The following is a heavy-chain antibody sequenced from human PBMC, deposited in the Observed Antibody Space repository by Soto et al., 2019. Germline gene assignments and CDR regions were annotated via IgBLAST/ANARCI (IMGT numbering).Heavy chain of an antibody. CDR3: ASFYSYDAFDI. Sequence: GGSLRLSCAASGFTFSSYGMHWVRQAPGKGLEWVAVIWYDGSNKYYADSVKGRFTISRDNSKNTLYLQMNSLRAEDTAVYYCASFYSYDAFDIWGPGTMFTASS. D-gene: IGHD5-18*01. J-gene: IGHJ3*02. V-gene: IGHV3-33*01. CDR2: IWYDGSNK. CDR1: GFTFSSYG.